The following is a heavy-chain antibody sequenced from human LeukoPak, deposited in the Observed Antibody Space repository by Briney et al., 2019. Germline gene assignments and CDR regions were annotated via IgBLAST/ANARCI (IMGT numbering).Heavy chain of an antibody. Sequence: PGRSLRLSCAASGFTFSVYTMNWVRQAPGKGLEWVSSISSSSTSVYYSDSVKGRFTLSRDNAKKSLYLQMNSLRAEDTAVYYCARDHKDWGVFDYWGQGTLVTVST. CDR1: GFTFSVYT. CDR3: ARDHKDWGVFDY. CDR2: ISSSSTSV. D-gene: IGHD7-27*01. J-gene: IGHJ4*02. V-gene: IGHV3-21*01.